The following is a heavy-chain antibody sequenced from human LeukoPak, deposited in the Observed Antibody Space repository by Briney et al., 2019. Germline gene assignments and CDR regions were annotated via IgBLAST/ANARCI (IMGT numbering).Heavy chain of an antibody. Sequence: GGSLRLSCAASGFTFSNYWMSWVRQAPGKGLEWVANINRDGNEKYYVDSVRGRFTISRDNAKNTLYLQMNRLRAADTAVYYCARTLVGGTNWFDPWGEGALVTV. CDR1: GFTFSNYW. CDR3: ARTLVGGTNWFDP. J-gene: IGHJ5*02. V-gene: IGHV3-7*02. CDR2: INRDGNEK. D-gene: IGHD1-26*01.